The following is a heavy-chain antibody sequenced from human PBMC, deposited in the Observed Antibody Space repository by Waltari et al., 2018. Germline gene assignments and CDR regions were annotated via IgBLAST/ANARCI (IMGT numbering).Heavy chain of an antibody. CDR2: INPNSGGT. Sequence: QVHLLQSGAEVKKPGASGKVSCQASGSPFRYYYILWVRRAPGQGLEWMGWINPNSGGTNYAQKFQGRVTLTRDTSISTAYMDLSSLRSDDTAVYYCARVHRSAAGVWFDPWGQGTLVTVSS. D-gene: IGHD6-13*01. CDR1: GSPFRYYY. CDR3: ARVHRSAAGVWFDP. J-gene: IGHJ5*02. V-gene: IGHV1-2*02.